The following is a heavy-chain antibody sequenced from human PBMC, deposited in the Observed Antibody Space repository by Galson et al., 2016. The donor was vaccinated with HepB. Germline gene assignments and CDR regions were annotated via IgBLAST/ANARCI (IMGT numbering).Heavy chain of an antibody. Sequence: SLRLSCAASGISFSTFSMNWVRQAPGQGLEWLSSISSNGDFINYADSVKGRSTISRDNADNSLFLHMSSLRAEDTAIYYCARDNSHCGRTSCIPTYRYFDLWGRGTLVTVSS. J-gene: IGHJ2*01. CDR3: ARDNSHCGRTSCIPTYRYFDL. V-gene: IGHV3-21*01. D-gene: IGHD2-2*01. CDR2: ISSNGDFI. CDR1: GISFSTFS.